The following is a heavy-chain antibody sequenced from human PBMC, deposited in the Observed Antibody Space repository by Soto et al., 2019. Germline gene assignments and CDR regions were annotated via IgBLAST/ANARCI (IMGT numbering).Heavy chain of an antibody. Sequence: SETLSLTCTVSGGSISSGDYYWSWIRQPPGKGLEWIGYIYYSGSTYYNPSLKSRVTISVDTSKNQFSLKLSSVTAADTAVYYCARVRKGGYDFWSGYYGGTYYFDYWGQGTLVTVSS. V-gene: IGHV4-30-4*01. CDR1: GGSISSGDYY. J-gene: IGHJ4*02. D-gene: IGHD3-3*01. CDR2: IYYSGST. CDR3: ARVRKGGYDFWSGYYGGTYYFDY.